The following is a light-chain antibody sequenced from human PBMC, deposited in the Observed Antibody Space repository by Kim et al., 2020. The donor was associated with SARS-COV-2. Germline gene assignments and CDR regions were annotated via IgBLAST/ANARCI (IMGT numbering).Light chain of an antibody. J-gene: IGKJ4*01. CDR3: QQYDELPHT. V-gene: IGKV1-33*01. CDR1: QDISNY. CDR2: DAS. Sequence: DIQMTQSPSSLSASVGDRVTITCQASQDISNYLNWYQQKPGKAPKLLIYDASNLETGVPSRFTGRKSGTDFTFTISSLQPEDIAMYYCQQYDELPHTFGGGTRVEI.